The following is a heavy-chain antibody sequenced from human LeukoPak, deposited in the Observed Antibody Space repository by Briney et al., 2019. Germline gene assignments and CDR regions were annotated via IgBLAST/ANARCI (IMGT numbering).Heavy chain of an antibody. V-gene: IGHV1-69*06. Sequence: GASVKVSCKASGGTFSSYAISWVRQAPGQGLEWMGRIIPIFGTANYAQKFQGRVTITADKSTSTAYMELSSLRSEDTAVYYCARPLDCSSTSCRFVFDYWGQGTLVTVSS. CDR2: IIPIFGTA. CDR1: GGTFSSYA. D-gene: IGHD2-2*01. J-gene: IGHJ4*02. CDR3: ARPLDCSSTSCRFVFDY.